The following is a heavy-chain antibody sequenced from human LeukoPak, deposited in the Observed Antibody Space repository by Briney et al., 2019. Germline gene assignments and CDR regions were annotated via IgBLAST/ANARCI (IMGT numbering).Heavy chain of an antibody. CDR2: IRYDGSDK. J-gene: IGHJ6*03. CDR3: AKDRVATYLYYMDV. Sequence: PGGCLRLSCAASGFTFSSYGMHWVRQAPGKGLEWVAFIRYDGSDKYYADSVKGRFTISRDNSKNTLYLQMNSLRAEDTAVYYCAKDRVATYLYYMDVWGKGTTVTVSS. CDR1: GFTFSSYG. D-gene: IGHD1-26*01. V-gene: IGHV3-30*02.